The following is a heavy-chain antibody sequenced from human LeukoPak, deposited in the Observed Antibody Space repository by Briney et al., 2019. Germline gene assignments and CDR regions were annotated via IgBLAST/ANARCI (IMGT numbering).Heavy chain of an antibody. D-gene: IGHD6-19*01. CDR2: ISNSGVNT. CDR3: AKGVGTSGWFYFDY. CDR1: GFTFSTYA. Sequence: GGSLRLSCAASGFTFSTYAMSWVRQAPGKGLEWVSVISNSGVNTYYADSVKGRFTISRDNSNNTLYLQMNSLRAEDTAVYYCAKGVGTSGWFYFDYWGQGTLVTVSS. J-gene: IGHJ4*02. V-gene: IGHV3-23*01.